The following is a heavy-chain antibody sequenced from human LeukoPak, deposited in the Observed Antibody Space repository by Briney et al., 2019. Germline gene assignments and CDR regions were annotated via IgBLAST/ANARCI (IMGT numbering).Heavy chain of an antibody. D-gene: IGHD3-22*01. J-gene: IGHJ4*02. CDR3: PRGPYDSSGYRFHS. Sequence: ASVKVSCKASGYTFTSYDINWVRQATGQGLEWMGWMNPNSGNTGYAQKLQGRVTLTRNNSINTAYRELSSLRSEDTAVYYCPRGPYDSSGYRFHSWGQGTLVTVSS. CDR2: MNPNSGNT. V-gene: IGHV1-8*01. CDR1: GYTFTSYD.